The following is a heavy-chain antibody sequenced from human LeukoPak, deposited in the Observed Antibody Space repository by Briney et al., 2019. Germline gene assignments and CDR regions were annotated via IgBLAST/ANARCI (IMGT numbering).Heavy chain of an antibody. Sequence: GGSLRLSCAASGFTFTNYAMSWVRQTPGKGLEWASGIGGSDGRTYYADSVKGRFTISRDNSKNTLYLQMNSLRAEDTAVYYCAKVLLARAYYYGMDVWGQGTTVTVSS. CDR1: GFTFTNYA. V-gene: IGHV3-23*01. CDR3: AKVLLARAYYYGMDV. J-gene: IGHJ6*02. CDR2: IGGSDGRT. D-gene: IGHD2-15*01.